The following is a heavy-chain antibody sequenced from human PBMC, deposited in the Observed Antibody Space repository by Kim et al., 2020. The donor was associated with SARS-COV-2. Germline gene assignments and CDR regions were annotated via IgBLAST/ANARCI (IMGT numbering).Heavy chain of an antibody. CDR1: GFTFSSYA. CDR3: ARDRGIQLWILGPYDAFDI. CDR2: ISYDGSNK. D-gene: IGHD5-18*01. Sequence: GGSLRLSCAASGFTFSSYAMHWVRQAPGKGLEWVAVISYDGSNKYYADSVKGRFTISRDNSKNTLYLQMNSLRAEDTAVYYCARDRGIQLWILGPYDAFDIWGQGTMVTVSS. J-gene: IGHJ3*02. V-gene: IGHV3-30*04.